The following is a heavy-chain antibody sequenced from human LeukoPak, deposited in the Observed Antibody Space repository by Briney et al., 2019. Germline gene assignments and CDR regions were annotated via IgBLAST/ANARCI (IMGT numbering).Heavy chain of an antibody. CDR2: FDPEYGET. CDR1: GYTLTELS. CDR3: ARDRRIMITFGIYHYDAFDI. J-gene: IGHJ3*02. D-gene: IGHD3-16*01. Sequence: ASVKFSCKVSGYTLTELSMHWVRQAPGKGLEWMGGFDPEYGETIYAQKFQGRVTMTRDTSTSTVYMELSSLRSEDTAVYYCARDRRIMITFGIYHYDAFDIWGQGTMVTVSS. V-gene: IGHV1-24*01.